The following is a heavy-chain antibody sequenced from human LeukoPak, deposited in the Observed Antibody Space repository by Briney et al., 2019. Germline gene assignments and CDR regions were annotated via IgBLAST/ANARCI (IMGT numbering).Heavy chain of an antibody. CDR1: GGSFSGYY. D-gene: IGHD3-16*02. CDR3: ARGLKTYDYVWGSYRWVDY. CDR2: IYYSGST. J-gene: IGHJ4*02. Sequence: PSETLSLTCAVYGGSFSGYYWSWIRQPPGKGLEWIGSIYYSGSTYYNPSLKSRVTISVDTSKNQFSLKLSSVTAADTAVYYCARGLKTYDYVWGSYRWVDYWGQGTLVTVSS. V-gene: IGHV4-34*01.